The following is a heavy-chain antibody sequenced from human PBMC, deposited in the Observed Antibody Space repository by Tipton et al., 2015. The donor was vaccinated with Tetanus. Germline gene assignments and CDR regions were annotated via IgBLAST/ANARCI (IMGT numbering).Heavy chain of an antibody. CDR1: GYTFTSYG. CDR2: ISAYNGNT. CDR3: ARDSTTYGDYEGLGY. J-gene: IGHJ4*02. V-gene: IGHV1-18*03. Sequence: QSGAEVKKPGASVKVSCKASGYTFTSYGISWVRQAPGQGLEWMGWISAYNGNTNYAQKLQGRVTMTTDTSTSTAYMELRSLRSDDVAVYYCARDSTTYGDYEGLGYWGQGTLVTVSS. D-gene: IGHD4-17*01.